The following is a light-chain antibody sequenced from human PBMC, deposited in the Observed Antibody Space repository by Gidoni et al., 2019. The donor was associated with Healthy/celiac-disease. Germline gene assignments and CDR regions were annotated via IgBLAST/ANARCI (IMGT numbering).Light chain of an antibody. CDR2: EAS. CDR1: QSISSC. J-gene: IGKJ1*01. CDR3: QQYNSYSWT. V-gene: IGKV1-5*03. Sequence: QMNQSPSTLSASVGDRVTITCQGSQSISSCLAWYQQKPGKAPKLLIYEASNLESGVPSRFSGSGSGTDFTLTISSLQPDDIATYYCQQYNSYSWTFXRXTKVEIK.